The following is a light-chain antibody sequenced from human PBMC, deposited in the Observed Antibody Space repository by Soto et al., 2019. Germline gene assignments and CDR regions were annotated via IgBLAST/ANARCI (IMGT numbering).Light chain of an antibody. CDR3: TSYIRSSTLDYV. CDR1: SSDVVGYNY. J-gene: IGLJ1*01. V-gene: IGLV2-14*01. Sequence: QSVLAQPASVSGSPGQSLTISCTGTSSDVVGYNYVSWYQQYPGKAPKLMIYEVSNRPSGVSNRFSGSKSGNTASLTISGLQAEDEADYYCTSYIRSSTLDYVFGTGTQLTVL. CDR2: EVS.